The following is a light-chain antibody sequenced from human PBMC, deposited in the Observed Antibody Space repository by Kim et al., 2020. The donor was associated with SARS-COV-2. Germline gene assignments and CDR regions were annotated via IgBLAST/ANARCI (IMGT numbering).Light chain of an antibody. CDR3: CSYAGSHTFV. J-gene: IGLJ1*01. V-gene: IGLV2-11*01. Sequence: QSALTQPRSVSGSPGQSVTISCTGTSSDIGDYNFVSWYQHHPGKAPKLMISDVTKRPSGVPDRFSGSKSGNTASLTISGLQTDDEADYYCCSYAGSHTFVFGGGTKVTVL. CDR2: DVT. CDR1: SSDIGDYNF.